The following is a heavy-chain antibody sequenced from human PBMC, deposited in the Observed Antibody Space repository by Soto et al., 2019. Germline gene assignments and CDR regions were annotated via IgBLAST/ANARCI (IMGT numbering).Heavy chain of an antibody. CDR2: IDPSGST. CDR3: ARCTTRYYYFGLDD. Sequence: SETLSLTCSVYGTSFSGYYWSWIRQHPGKGLEWIVEIDPSGSTTYNPSLKSRISVSGDTSKKQFSLKLTSVTAADTAVYYCARCTTRYYYFGLDDWGQGTTVTVSS. V-gene: IGHV4-34*01. CDR1: GTSFSGYY. D-gene: IGHD1-1*01. J-gene: IGHJ6*02.